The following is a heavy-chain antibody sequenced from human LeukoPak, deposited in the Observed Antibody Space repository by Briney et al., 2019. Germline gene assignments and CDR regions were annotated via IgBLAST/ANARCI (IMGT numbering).Heavy chain of an antibody. J-gene: IGHJ4*02. D-gene: IGHD3-16*01. CDR2: ISGSGGST. CDR1: GFTFSSYA. Sequence: GGSLRLSCAASGFTFSSYAMSWVRQAPGKGLEWASAISGSGGSTYYADSVKGRFTISRDNSKNTLYLQMNSLRAEDTAVYYCARGRYGWLPFDYWGQGTLVTVSS. V-gene: IGHV3-23*01. CDR3: ARGRYGWLPFDY.